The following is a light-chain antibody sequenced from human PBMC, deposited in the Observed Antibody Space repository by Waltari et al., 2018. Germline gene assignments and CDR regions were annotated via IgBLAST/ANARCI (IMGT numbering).Light chain of an antibody. CDR3: YSYAGSYTYV. V-gene: IGLV2-11*01. J-gene: IGLJ1*01. CDR2: DVS. Sequence: QSALTHPRSMSGSPGQSVTISCTGTSSHFAGYTYFSWYQQLPGKAPKLMIYDVSRRPSGVPDRFSGSKSGNTASLTISGLQADDEGDYYCYSYAGSYTYVFGTGTKVTVL. CDR1: SSHFAGYTY.